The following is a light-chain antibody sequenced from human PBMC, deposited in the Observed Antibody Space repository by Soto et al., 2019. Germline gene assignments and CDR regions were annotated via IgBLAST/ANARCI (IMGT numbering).Light chain of an antibody. Sequence: QSVLTQPPSASGTPGQRVTISCSGSSSNIGSNTVNWYQQLPGTAPKLLIYSNNQRRPGGPDRCCGSKSGTCVSLAISGRQSEDEANYCCAAWDDSLNGPVFGGGTKLTVL. V-gene: IGLV1-44*01. CDR2: SNN. CDR3: AAWDDSLNGPV. J-gene: IGLJ3*02. CDR1: SSNIGSNT.